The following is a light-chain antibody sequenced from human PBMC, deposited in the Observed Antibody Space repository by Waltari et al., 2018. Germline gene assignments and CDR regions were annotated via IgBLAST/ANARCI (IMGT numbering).Light chain of an antibody. V-gene: IGKV1-5*03. Sequence: DIQMTQSPSTLSASVGDRVTITCRASQSISSWVAWYQQKPGKAPKLLIHKASRLQGGVPSRFSGSGSGTEFTLTISSLQPDDLATYYCQQYDSYSPWTVGQGTKVEIK. CDR3: QQYDSYSPWT. CDR2: KAS. CDR1: QSISSW. J-gene: IGKJ1*01.